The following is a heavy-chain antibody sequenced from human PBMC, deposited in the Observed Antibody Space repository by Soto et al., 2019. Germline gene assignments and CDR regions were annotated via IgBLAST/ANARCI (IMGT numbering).Heavy chain of an antibody. D-gene: IGHD3-9*01. CDR2: IIPIFGTA. Sequence: SVKVSCKASGGTFSSYAISWVRQAPGQGLEWMGGIIPIFGTANYAQKFQGRVTITADKSTSTAYMELSSLRSEDTAVYYCASTRGFDWFRKYYFDYWCQGTLVTVSS. CDR3: ASTRGFDWFRKYYFDY. J-gene: IGHJ4*02. CDR1: GGTFSSYA. V-gene: IGHV1-69*06.